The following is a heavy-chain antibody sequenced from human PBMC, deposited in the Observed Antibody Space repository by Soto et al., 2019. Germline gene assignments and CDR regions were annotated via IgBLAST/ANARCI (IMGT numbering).Heavy chain of an antibody. D-gene: IGHD3-16*01. CDR3: VRQQYDFLVDP. CDR2: IDASSTHI. CDR1: GFSFSTYN. V-gene: IGHV3-21*01. J-gene: IGHJ5*02. Sequence: PGGSLRLSCAASGFSFSTYNMNWVRQAPGKGLEWVSSIDASSTHIYYADSVKGRFTISRDNGKSSLDLQMDSLRAEDTALYYCVRQQYDFLVDPWGQGTLVTVSS.